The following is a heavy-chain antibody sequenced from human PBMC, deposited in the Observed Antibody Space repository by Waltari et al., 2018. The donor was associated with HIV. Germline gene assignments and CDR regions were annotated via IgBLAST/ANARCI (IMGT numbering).Heavy chain of an antibody. CDR1: GFTFSSYA. CDR3: ARPYYYDSSGPVY. V-gene: IGHV3-23*01. D-gene: IGHD3-22*01. J-gene: IGHJ4*02. CDR2: ISGSGGST. Sequence: EVPVLESGGGLVQPGGSLRLSCAASGFTFSSYAMSWVRKAPGKGLEWVSAISGSGGSTYDADSVNGRFTISRDNSKNTLYLQMNSLRAEDTAVYYCARPYYYDSSGPVYWGQGTLVTVSS.